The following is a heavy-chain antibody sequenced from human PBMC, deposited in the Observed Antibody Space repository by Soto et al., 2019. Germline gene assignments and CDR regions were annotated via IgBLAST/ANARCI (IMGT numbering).Heavy chain of an antibody. D-gene: IGHD6-6*01. CDR2: IYYSGST. V-gene: IGHV4-30-4*01. J-gene: IGHJ6*02. Sequence: PSETLSLTCTVSGGSISSGDYYWSWIHQPPGKGLEWIGYIYYSGSTYYNPSLKSRVTISVDTSKNQFSLKLSSVTAADTAVYYCARDYRSSSSSPYYYYYGMDVWGQGTTVTVSS. CDR3: ARDYRSSSSSPYYYYYGMDV. CDR1: GGSISSGDYY.